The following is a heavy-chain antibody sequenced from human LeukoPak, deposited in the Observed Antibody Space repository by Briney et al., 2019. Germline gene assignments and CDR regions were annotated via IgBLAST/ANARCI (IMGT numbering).Heavy chain of an antibody. D-gene: IGHD6-13*01. CDR2: ISCSGDST. CDR1: AFNCSTYG. CDR3: AKDRGGSSWSQVFDY. Sequence: GGSLRLSCAASAFNCSTYGMSWVLQAPGKGLQWGSAISCSGDSTYYADSVKGRFTISRDNSKNTLYLQMNSLRAEDTAVYYCAKDRGGSSWSQVFDYWGQGNLVTVSS. V-gene: IGHV3-23*01. J-gene: IGHJ4*02.